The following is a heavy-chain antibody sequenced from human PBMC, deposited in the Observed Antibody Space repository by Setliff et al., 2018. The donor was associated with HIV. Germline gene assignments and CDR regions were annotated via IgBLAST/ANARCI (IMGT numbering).Heavy chain of an antibody. CDR1: GDSISSSSYY. Sequence: PSETLSLTCTVSGDSISSSSYYWGWIRQPPGKGLEWIGSIYYSGSTNYNPSLKTRVTISVDTSKNQFSLKLTSVTAADTAVYYCAKSPGFTGYGGSGWGQGTLVTVSS. CDR3: AKSPGFTGYGGSG. CDR2: IYYSGST. D-gene: IGHD5-12*01. V-gene: IGHV4-39*07. J-gene: IGHJ4*02.